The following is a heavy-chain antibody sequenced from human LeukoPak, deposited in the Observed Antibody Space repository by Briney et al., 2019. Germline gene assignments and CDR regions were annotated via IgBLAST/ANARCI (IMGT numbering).Heavy chain of an antibody. CDR2: ISGSGGST. D-gene: IGHD2-2*01. CDR1: GFTFSSYA. Sequence: GASLRLSRAASGFTFSSYAMSWVRQAPGKGLEWVSAISGSGGSTYYADSVKGRLTISRDNSKNTLYLQMNSLRAEDTAVYYCAIMTCSSTSCFFDYWGQGTLVTVSS. CDR3: AIMTCSSTSCFFDY. V-gene: IGHV3-23*01. J-gene: IGHJ4*02.